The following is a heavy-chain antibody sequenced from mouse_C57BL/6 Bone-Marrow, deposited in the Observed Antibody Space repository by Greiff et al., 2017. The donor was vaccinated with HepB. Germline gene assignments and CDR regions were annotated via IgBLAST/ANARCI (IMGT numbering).Heavy chain of an antibody. CDR1: GFNIKDYY. CDR3: ALTTVVARYWYFDV. Sequence: VHVKQSGAELVKPGASVKLSCTASGFNIKDYYMHWVKQRTEQGLEWIGRIDPEDGETKYAPKFQGKATITADTSSNTAYLQLSSLTSEDTAFYYCALTTVVARYWYFDVWGTGTTVTVSS. J-gene: IGHJ1*03. D-gene: IGHD1-1*01. V-gene: IGHV14-2*01. CDR2: IDPEDGET.